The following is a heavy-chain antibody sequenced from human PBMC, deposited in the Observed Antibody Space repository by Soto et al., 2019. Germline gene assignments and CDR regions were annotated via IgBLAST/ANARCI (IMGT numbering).Heavy chain of an antibody. J-gene: IGHJ6*02. CDR1: GFTFSSYS. V-gene: IGHV3-48*01. CDR2: ISSSSSTI. CDR3: ARSSSGYYYYYGMDV. D-gene: IGHD3-10*01. Sequence: EVQLVESGGGLVQPGGSLRLSCAASGFTFSSYSMNWVRQAPGKGLEWVSYISSSSSTIYYADSVKGRFTISRDNAKKSLDLQMNSLRAEDTAVYYCARSSSGYYYYYGMDVWGQGTTVTVSS.